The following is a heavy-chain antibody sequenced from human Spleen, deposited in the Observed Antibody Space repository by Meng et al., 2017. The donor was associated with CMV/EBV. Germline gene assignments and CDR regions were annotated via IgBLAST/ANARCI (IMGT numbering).Heavy chain of an antibody. D-gene: IGHD3-16*01. CDR1: GFNFTDYY. J-gene: IGHJ5*02. CDR2: ISPNSGVT. Sequence: ASVKVSCKTFGFNFTDYYIHWVRKAPRQGLEWMGWISPNSGVTNYAQKFQDRVTMTRDTSTNTAYMELNSLTSDDTAVYYCARDSGVWGHLDPWGQGTLVTVSS. CDR3: ARDSGVWGHLDP. V-gene: IGHV1-2*02.